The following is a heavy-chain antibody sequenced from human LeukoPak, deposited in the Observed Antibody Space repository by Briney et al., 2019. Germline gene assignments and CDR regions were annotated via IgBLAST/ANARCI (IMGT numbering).Heavy chain of an antibody. CDR1: GGSISSYY. Sequence: ASETLSLTCTVSGGSISSYYWSWIRQPPGKGLEWIGYIYYSGSTNYNPSLKSRVTISVDTSKNQFSLKLSSVTAADTAVYYCARGDERIAAAGTLDYWGQGTLVTVSS. D-gene: IGHD6-13*01. CDR3: ARGDERIAAAGTLDY. V-gene: IGHV4-59*12. CDR2: IYYSGST. J-gene: IGHJ4*02.